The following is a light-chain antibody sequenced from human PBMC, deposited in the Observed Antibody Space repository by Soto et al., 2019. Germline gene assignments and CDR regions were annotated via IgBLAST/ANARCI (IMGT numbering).Light chain of an antibody. CDR2: DVS. V-gene: IGLV2-14*01. J-gene: IGLJ1*01. Sequence: QSVLTQPASVSGSPGRWITISCTGTSSDVGGYNYVSWYQQHPGKAPKLMIYDVSNRPSGVSNRFSGSKSGNTASLTISGLQAEDEADYYCSAYTSSSTPVFGTGTKVTVL. CDR1: SSDVGGYNY. CDR3: SAYTSSSTPV.